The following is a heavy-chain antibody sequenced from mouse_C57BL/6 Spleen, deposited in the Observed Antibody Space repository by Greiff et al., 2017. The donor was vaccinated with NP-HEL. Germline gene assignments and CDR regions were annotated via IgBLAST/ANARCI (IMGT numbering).Heavy chain of an antibody. V-gene: IGHV10-3*01. CDR2: IRTKRSNYQT. J-gene: IGHJ1*03. D-gene: IGHD1-1*01. CDR1: GFTFNSYA. Sequence: EVHLVESGGGLVQPKGSLKLSCAASGFTFNSYAMHWVRQAPGKGLEWVARIRTKRSNYQTYSAFQVKGRLTITIDDAQCMLYLQMNNLNTEDTAMYYCVRTTVVAHWYFDVWGTGTTLTVSS. CDR3: VRTTVVAHWYFDV.